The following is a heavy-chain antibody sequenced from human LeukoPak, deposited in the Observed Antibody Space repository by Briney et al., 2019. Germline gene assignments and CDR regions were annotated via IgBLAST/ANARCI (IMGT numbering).Heavy chain of an antibody. V-gene: IGHV2-70*04. J-gene: IGHJ6*03. CDR3: AQHPNDYYYYMDV. CDR1: GFSLSTSGMR. Sequence: SGPALVKPTQTLTLTCTFSGFSLSTSGMRVSWIRQPPGKALEWLARIDWDDDKFYSTSLKTRLTISKDTSKNQVVLTMTNMDPVDTATYYCAQHPNDYYYYMDVWGKGTTVTVSS. CDR2: IDWDDDK.